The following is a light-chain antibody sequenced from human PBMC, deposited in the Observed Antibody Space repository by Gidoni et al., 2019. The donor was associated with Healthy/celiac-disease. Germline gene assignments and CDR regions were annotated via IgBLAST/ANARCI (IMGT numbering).Light chain of an antibody. J-gene: IGLJ1*01. CDR3: QAWDSSTAGV. CDR1: KLGDKY. CDR2: QDS. V-gene: IGLV3-1*01. Sequence: SNELTQPPSVSVSPGQTASITCSGDKLGDKYACWYQQKPGQSPVLVIYQDSKRPSGIPERFSGSNSGNTATLTISGTQAMDEADYYCQAWDSSTAGVFGTGTKVTVL.